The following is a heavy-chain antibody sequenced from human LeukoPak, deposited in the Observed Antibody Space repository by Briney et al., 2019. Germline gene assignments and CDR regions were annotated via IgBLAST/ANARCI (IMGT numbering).Heavy chain of an antibody. CDR1: GYSFTTYD. J-gene: IGHJ5*02. CDR2: MNPNSGNT. V-gene: IGHV1-8*03. Sequence: ASVKVSCKASGYSFTTYDINWVRQATGQGLEWMGWMNPNSGNTGYAQKFQGRVTITRNTSISTAYMELSSLRSEDTAVYYCTRGSGIVVAGWDWFDPWGQGTLVTVSS. CDR3: TRGSGIVVAGWDWFDP. D-gene: IGHD6-19*01.